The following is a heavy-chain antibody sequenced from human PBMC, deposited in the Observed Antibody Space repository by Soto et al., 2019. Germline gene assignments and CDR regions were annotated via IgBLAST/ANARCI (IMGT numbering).Heavy chain of an antibody. Sequence: PGGSLRLSCAASGFTFSSYSMNWFRQAPGKGLEWVSSISSSSSYIYYADSVKGRFTISRDNAKNSLYLQMNSLRAEDTAVYYCARDLRKQWLVQGGYYYGMDVWGQGTTVTVSS. D-gene: IGHD6-19*01. J-gene: IGHJ6*02. CDR1: GFTFSSYS. CDR3: ARDLRKQWLVQGGYYYGMDV. V-gene: IGHV3-21*01. CDR2: ISSSSSYI.